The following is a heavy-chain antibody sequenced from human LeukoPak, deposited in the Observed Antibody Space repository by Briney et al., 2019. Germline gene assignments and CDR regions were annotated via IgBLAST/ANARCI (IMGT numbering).Heavy chain of an antibody. CDR1: GFTFSRFA. D-gene: IGHD3-16*01. J-gene: IGHJ4*02. CDR2: ISDSGDT. Sequence: PGGSLRLSCAASGFTFSRFAMNWVRQAPGKGLEWVSGISDSGDTYYADSVKGRFTISRDNSKNTLYLQMNSLRAEDTAVYYCATLDGDFDYWGQGTLVTVSS. V-gene: IGHV3-23*01. CDR3: ATLDGDFDY.